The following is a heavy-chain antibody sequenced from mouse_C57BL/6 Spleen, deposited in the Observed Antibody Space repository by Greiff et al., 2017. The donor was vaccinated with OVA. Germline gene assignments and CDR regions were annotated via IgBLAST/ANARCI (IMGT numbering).Heavy chain of an antibody. Sequence: VQLQQPGAELVKPGASVKMSCKASGYTFTSYWITWVKQRPGQGLEWIGDIYPGSGSTNYNEKFKSKATLTVDTSSSTAYMQLSSLTSEDSAVYYCAREEIYYYGSWYFDVWGTGTTVTVAS. D-gene: IGHD1-1*01. CDR3: AREEIYYYGSWYFDV. CDR2: IYPGSGST. J-gene: IGHJ1*03. CDR1: GYTFTSYW. V-gene: IGHV1-55*01.